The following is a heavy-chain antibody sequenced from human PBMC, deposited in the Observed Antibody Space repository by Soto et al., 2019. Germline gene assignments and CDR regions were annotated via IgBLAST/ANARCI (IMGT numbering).Heavy chain of an antibody. CDR1: GFTFRSYA. V-gene: IGHV3-30-3*01. Sequence: QVQLVESGGGVVQPGRSLRLSCAASGFTFRSYAMHWVRQAPGKGLEWVAVISYDGSNKYYADSVKGRFTISRDNSKNTLYLQMNSLRAEDTAVYYCARDPTSGSYGGDYWGQGTLVTVSS. D-gene: IGHD1-26*01. J-gene: IGHJ4*02. CDR3: ARDPTSGSYGGDY. CDR2: ISYDGSNK.